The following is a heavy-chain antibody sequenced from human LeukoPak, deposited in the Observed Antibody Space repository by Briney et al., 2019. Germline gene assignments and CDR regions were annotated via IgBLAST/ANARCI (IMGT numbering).Heavy chain of an antibody. CDR3: AKSRESYWVPEFDY. V-gene: IGHV3-21*01. CDR1: GFTFRNYN. J-gene: IGHJ4*02. CDR2: ITTSSSHI. D-gene: IGHD1-26*01. Sequence: GGSLRLSCAASGFTFRNYNMNWVRQAPGKGLEWVASITTSSSHIYYADSVKGRFTISRDNARNSLYLQMNSLRAEDTAVYYCAKSRESYWVPEFDYWGQGTLVTVSS.